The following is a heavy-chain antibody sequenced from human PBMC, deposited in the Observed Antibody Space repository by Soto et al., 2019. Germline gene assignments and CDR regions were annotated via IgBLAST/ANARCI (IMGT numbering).Heavy chain of an antibody. CDR2: INAGNGNT. J-gene: IGHJ4*02. D-gene: IGHD2-21*01. CDR1: GYTFTSYA. Sequence: QVPLVQSGAEVTKPGASVKVSCKASGYTFTSYAIHWVRQAPGQRLEWMGWINAGNGNTKYSQKFQGRATITRDTSATTAYMELSSLRSEDTAVYYCARTGIYCGGDCPNLDYWGQGTLVTVSS. CDR3: ARTGIYCGGDCPNLDY. V-gene: IGHV1-3*01.